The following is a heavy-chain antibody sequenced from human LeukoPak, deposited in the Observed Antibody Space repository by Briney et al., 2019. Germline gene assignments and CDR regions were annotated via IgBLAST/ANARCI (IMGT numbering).Heavy chain of an antibody. CDR1: GGSISSGDYY. CDR3: ASFPYYDYVWGRQAFDI. D-gene: IGHD3-16*01. J-gene: IGHJ3*02. Sequence: SQTLSLTCTVSGGSISSGDYYWSWLRQPPGKGLEWIGYIYYSGSTYYNLSLKGRVTISVDTSKNQFSLKLSSVTAADTAVYYCASFPYYDYVWGRQAFDIWGQGTMVTVSS. V-gene: IGHV4-30-4*08. CDR2: IYYSGST.